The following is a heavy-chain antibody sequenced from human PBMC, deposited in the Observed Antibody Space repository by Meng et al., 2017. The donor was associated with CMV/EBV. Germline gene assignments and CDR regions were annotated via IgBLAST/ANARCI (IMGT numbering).Heavy chain of an antibody. J-gene: IGHJ4*02. CDR3: ASYWNYRADY. V-gene: IGHV3-11*01. D-gene: IGHD1-7*01. CDR1: GFTFSDYY. Sequence: GESLKISCAASGFTFSDYYMSWIRQAPGKGLEWVSYISSSGSTIYYADSVKGRFTISRDNAKNSLYLQMNSLRAEGTAVYYCASYWNYRADYWGQGTLVTVSS. CDR2: ISSSGSTI.